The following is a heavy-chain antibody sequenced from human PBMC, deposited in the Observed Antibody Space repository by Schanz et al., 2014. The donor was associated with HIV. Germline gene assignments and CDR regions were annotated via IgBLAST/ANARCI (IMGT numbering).Heavy chain of an antibody. V-gene: IGHV1-69*12. CDR1: GGTFSIYA. D-gene: IGHD3-3*02. Sequence: QVQLVQSGAEVKKPGSSVKVSCKASGGTFSIYAISWVRQAPGQGLEWMGGIIPIFGTANYAQKFQGRVTIIADESTSPAYMELSSLRSADTAVYFCARAAFSSEYYYGMDVWGQGTTVTVSS. CDR3: ARAAFSSEYYYGMDV. J-gene: IGHJ6*02. CDR2: IIPIFGTA.